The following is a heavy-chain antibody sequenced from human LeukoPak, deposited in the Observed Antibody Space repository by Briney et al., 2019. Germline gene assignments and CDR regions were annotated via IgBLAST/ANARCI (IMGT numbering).Heavy chain of an antibody. V-gene: IGHV3-23*01. CDR2: ISGSGGST. CDR3: AKAINYYDSSGYYFRWFDP. Sequence: GGSLRLSCAASGFTFSSYSMNWVRQAPGKGLEWVSAISGSGGSTYYADSVKGRFTISRDNSKNTLYLQMNSLRAEDTAVYYCAKAINYYDSSGYYFRWFDPWGQGTLVTVSS. D-gene: IGHD3-22*01. CDR1: GFTFSSYS. J-gene: IGHJ5*02.